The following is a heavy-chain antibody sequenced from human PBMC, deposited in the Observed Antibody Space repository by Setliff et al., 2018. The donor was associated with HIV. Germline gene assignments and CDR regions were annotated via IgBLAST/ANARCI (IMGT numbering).Heavy chain of an antibody. CDR1: GYSISSGYY. J-gene: IGHJ3*02. V-gene: IGHV4-38-2*02. D-gene: IGHD2-15*01. CDR2: IYHTGST. Sequence: SETLSLTCDVSGYSISSGYYWGWIRQSPGKGLEWIATIYHTGSTYYNPSLKSRFTISRDNSKNSLYLQMSSLRDEDTAVYYCARDFRIIVPDVFDIWGRGTMVTVS. CDR3: ARDFRIIVPDVFDI.